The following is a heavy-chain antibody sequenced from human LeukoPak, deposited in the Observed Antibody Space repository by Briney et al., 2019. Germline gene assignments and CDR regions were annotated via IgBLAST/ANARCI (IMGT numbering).Heavy chain of an antibody. CDR1: GGSFSGYY. CDR2: INHSGST. Sequence: PSETLSLTCAVYGGSFSGYYWSWIRQPPGKGLEWIGEINHSGSTNYNPSLKSRVTISVDTSKNQFSLKRSSVTAADTAVYYCATYDRSAFDIWGQGTMVTVSS. J-gene: IGHJ3*02. V-gene: IGHV4-34*01. D-gene: IGHD3-22*01. CDR3: ATYDRSAFDI.